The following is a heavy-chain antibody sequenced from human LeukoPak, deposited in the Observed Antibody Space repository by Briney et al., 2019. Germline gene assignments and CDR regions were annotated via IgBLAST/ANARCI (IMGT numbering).Heavy chain of an antibody. CDR1: GFTFSGSA. V-gene: IGHV3-73*01. Sequence: GGSLRLSCAAAGFTFSGSAMHWVRQASGKGLEWVGRIRSKANSYATAYAASVKGRFTISRDDSKNTAYLQMNSLKTEDTAVYYCTTPGGYYFDYWGQGTLVTVSS. CDR2: IRSKANSYAT. D-gene: IGHD3-16*01. J-gene: IGHJ4*02. CDR3: TTPGGYYFDY.